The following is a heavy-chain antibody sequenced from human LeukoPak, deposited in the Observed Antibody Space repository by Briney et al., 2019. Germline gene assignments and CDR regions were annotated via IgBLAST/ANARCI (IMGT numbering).Heavy chain of an antibody. J-gene: IGHJ5*02. CDR2: IYHSGST. CDR3: ARGVGAAAEHWFDP. D-gene: IGHD6-13*01. Sequence: SETLSLTCAVSGYSISSGYYWGWSRQPPGKGLEWIGSIYHSGSTYYNPSLKSRVTISVDTSKSQFSLKLSSVTAADTAVYYCARGVGAAAEHWFDPWGQGTLVTVSS. V-gene: IGHV4-38-2*01. CDR1: GYSISSGYY.